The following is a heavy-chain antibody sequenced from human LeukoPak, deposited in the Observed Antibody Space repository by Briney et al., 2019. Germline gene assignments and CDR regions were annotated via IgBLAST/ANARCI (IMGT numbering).Heavy chain of an antibody. D-gene: IGHD5-24*01. J-gene: IGHJ5*02. CDR3: AREVGDGYNLNWFDP. CDR2: IYTSGST. CDR1: GGSISSYY. V-gene: IGHV4-4*07. Sequence: SETLSLTCTFSGGSISSYYWSWIRQPAGKGLEWIGRIYTSGSTNYNPSLKSRVTISVDTSKNQFSLKLSSVTAADTAVYYCAREVGDGYNLNWFDPWGQGTLVTVSS.